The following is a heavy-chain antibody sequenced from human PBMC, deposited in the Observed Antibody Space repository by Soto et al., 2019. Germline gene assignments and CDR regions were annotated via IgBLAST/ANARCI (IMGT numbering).Heavy chain of an antibody. D-gene: IGHD2-2*02. CDR2: IYYSGST. V-gene: IGHV4-31*03. J-gene: IGHJ6*02. CDR3: ARDLEVVVPAAIITDGYYYYYGMDV. Sequence: KPSETLSLTCTVSGGSISSGGYYWSWIRQHPGKGLEWIGYIYYSGSTYYNPSLKSRVTISVDTSKNQFSLKLSSVTAADTAVYYCARDLEVVVPAAIITDGYYYYYGMDVWGQGTTVTVSS. CDR1: GGSISSGGYY.